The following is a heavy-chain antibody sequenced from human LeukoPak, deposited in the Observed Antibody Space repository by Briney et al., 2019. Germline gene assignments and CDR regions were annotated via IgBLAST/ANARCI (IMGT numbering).Heavy chain of an antibody. J-gene: IGHJ4*02. CDR2: LVGSGGVT. V-gene: IGHV3-23*01. CDR1: GFTFSSYA. CDR3: AKDSGSYHSIDY. Sequence: PGGSLRLSCAVSGFTFSSYAMNWVRQAPGKGLEWVSILVGSGGVTYYADSVKGRFTISRDNSKNTLYLQMNSLRTEDTAVYYCAKDSGSYHSIDYWGQGTLVTVSS. D-gene: IGHD1-26*01.